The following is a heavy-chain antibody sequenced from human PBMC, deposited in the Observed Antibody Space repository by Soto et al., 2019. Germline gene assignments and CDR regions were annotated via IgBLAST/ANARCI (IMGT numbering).Heavy chain of an antibody. CDR2: TSYDGSNN. CDR1: GFTFRSYV. CDR3: ARWGTTGGLDV. V-gene: IGHV3-33*05. Sequence: QVQLVESGGGVVQPGTSLRLSCVGSGFTFRSYVIHWVRQAPGKGLEWVALTSYDGSNNFYGDSVKGRFTISRHNSRKTVELQKDSLKFEEPALYYCARWGTTGGLDVWGQGTLVSVSS. D-gene: IGHD3-16*01. J-gene: IGHJ4*02.